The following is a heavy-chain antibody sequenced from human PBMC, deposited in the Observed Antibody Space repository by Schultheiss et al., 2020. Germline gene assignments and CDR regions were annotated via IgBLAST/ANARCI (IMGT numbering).Heavy chain of an antibody. D-gene: IGHD1-26*01. V-gene: IGHV3-20*04. Sequence: GGSLRLSCAASGFTFDDYGMSWVRQAPGKGLEWVSGINWNGGSTGYADSVKGRFTISRDNAKNSLYLQMNSLRAEDTALYYCARVGSGSYLSLSDYWGQGTLVNVSS. CDR2: INWNGGST. CDR3: ARVGSGSYLSLSDY. CDR1: GFTFDDYG. J-gene: IGHJ4*02.